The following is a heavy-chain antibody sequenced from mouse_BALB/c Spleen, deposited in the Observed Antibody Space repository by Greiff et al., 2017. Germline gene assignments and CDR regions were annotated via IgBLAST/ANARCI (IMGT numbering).Heavy chain of an antibody. Sequence: EVKLVESGGGLVKPGGSLKLSCAASGFAFSSYDMSWVRQTPEKRLEWVAYISSGGGSTYYPDTVKGRFTISRDNAKNTLYLQMSSLKSEDTAMYYCARRALITTGGFAYWGQGTLVTVSA. CDR2: ISSGGGST. D-gene: IGHD1-2*01. CDR1: GFAFSSYD. J-gene: IGHJ3*01. V-gene: IGHV5-12-1*01. CDR3: ARRALITTGGFAY.